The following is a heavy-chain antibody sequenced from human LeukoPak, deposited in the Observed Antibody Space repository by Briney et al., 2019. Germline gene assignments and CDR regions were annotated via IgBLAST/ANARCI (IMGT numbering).Heavy chain of an antibody. CDR3: ARDRNYGSGILVGRYFDY. Sequence: SVKVSCKASGGTFSSYGINWVRQAPGQGLEWMGGIIPIFGTADYAQKFQGRVTITAGESTSTAYMELSSLRSEDTAVYYCARDRNYGSGILVGRYFDYWGQGTLVTVSS. CDR2: IIPIFGTA. D-gene: IGHD3-10*01. V-gene: IGHV1-69*01. CDR1: GGTFSSYG. J-gene: IGHJ4*02.